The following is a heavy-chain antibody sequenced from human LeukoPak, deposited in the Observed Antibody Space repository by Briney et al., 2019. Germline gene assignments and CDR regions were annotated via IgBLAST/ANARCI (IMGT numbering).Heavy chain of an antibody. D-gene: IGHD3-3*01. V-gene: IGHV5-51*01. J-gene: IGHJ3*02. CDR3: ARPMYYDFWSGYYLDAFDI. CDR2: IYPGDSDT. Sequence: GESLKISCKGSGYSFTSYWIGWVRQMPGKGLEWMGIIYPGDSDTRYSPSFQGQVTISADKSISTAYLQWSSQKASDTAMYYCARPMYYDFWSGYYLDAFDIWGQGTMVTVSS. CDR1: GYSFTSYW.